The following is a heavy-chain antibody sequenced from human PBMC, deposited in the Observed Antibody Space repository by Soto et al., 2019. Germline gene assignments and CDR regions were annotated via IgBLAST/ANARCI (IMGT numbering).Heavy chain of an antibody. Sequence: PGGSLRLSCAASAFTFSDYAMHWVRQAPGKGLEWVAVVSHDGRNTHYADSVKGRFTISRDSSKNTVSLEMTSLRAEDTAVYYCAKGGRQWLVTSDFDYWGQGTLVTVSS. CDR2: VSHDGRNT. V-gene: IGHV3-30*18. CDR1: AFTFSDYA. D-gene: IGHD6-19*01. CDR3: AKGGRQWLVTSDFDY. J-gene: IGHJ4*02.